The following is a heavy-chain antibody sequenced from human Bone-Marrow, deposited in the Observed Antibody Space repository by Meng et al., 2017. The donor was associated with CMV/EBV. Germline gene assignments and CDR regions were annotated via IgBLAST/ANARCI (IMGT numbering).Heavy chain of an antibody. CDR1: GFTFSSYG. Sequence: GGSLRLSCAASGFTFSSYGMHWVRQAPGKGLEWVAFIRYDGSNKYYADSVKGRFTISRDNSKNTLYLQMNSLRAEDTAVYYCAKAPTELLWFWFYGMDVWGQGTTVTVSS. J-gene: IGHJ6*02. V-gene: IGHV3-30*02. CDR3: AKAPTELLWFWFYGMDV. CDR2: IRYDGSNK. D-gene: IGHD3-10*01.